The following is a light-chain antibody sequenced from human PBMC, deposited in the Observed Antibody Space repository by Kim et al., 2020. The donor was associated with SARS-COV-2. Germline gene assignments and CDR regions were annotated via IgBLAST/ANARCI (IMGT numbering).Light chain of an antibody. J-gene: IGKJ4*01. Sequence: ASVGERVTSPCRASQDIGSDLAWFHQKPGKAPNLLIYAVSTLQGGVPSRFSGSGSGTEFTLTISSLQPEDFATYFCQQLRSYPITFGGGTKVDIK. CDR1: QDIGSD. V-gene: IGKV1-9*01. CDR2: AVS. CDR3: QQLRSYPIT.